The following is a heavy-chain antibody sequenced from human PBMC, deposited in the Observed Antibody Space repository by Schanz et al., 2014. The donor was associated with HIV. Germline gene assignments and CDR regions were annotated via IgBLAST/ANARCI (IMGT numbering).Heavy chain of an antibody. CDR2: IIPKHGTS. CDR1: GDTFSTDA. J-gene: IGHJ4*02. CDR3: ARVVYDTQTGSYNGGWYYFDN. V-gene: IGHV1-69*06. D-gene: IGHD3-9*01. Sequence: QVQLVQSGAAVKKPGSSVEVSCKASGDTFSTDAFSWVRQVPGQGLEWMGGIIPKHGTSTSAQRFKGRVAIAADTSTSTIYLELSSLRSEDTAVYYCARVVYDTQTGSYNGGWYYFDNWGLGTLVTVSS.